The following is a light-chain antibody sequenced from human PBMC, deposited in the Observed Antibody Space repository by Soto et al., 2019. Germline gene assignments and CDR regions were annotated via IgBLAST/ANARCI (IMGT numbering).Light chain of an antibody. CDR1: SSDVGGYNY. J-gene: IGLJ1*01. CDR2: DVS. V-gene: IGLV2-14*01. Sequence: SVLTQPGSVYGSPGQSITISCTGTSSDVGGYNYVSWYQQHPGKAPKLMIYDVSNRPSGVSNRFSGSKSGNTASLTISGLQAEDEADYYCSSYTSSSTLLFVFGTGTKVTVL. CDR3: SSYTSSSTLLFV.